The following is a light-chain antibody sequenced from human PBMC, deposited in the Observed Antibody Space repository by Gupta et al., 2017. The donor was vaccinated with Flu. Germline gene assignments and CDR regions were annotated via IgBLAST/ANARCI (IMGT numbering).Light chain of an antibody. J-gene: IGKJ1*01. CDR2: DAS. Sequence: EIVLTQSPATLSLSPGERATLSCRASQSIGGYLVWYQQKPGQAPRLLIYDASNRANGIPDRFSGSGSGTDFTLTSGRREPEDFAFYYGQQGFTLSTFGQGTKVEIK. V-gene: IGKV3-11*01. CDR1: QSIGGY. CDR3: QQGFTLST.